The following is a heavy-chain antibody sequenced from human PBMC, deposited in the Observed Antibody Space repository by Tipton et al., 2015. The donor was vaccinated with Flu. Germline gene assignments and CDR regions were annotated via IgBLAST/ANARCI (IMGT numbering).Heavy chain of an antibody. Sequence: QVQLVQSGAEVKKPGASVKVSCKASGYTFTSYDINWVRQATGQGLEWMGWMNPNSGNTGYAQKFQGRVTMTRNTSISTAYMELSSLRSEDTAVYYCARERDGRDGYNWQWFDPWGQGTLVTVSS. V-gene: IGHV1-8*01. D-gene: IGHD5-24*01. CDR1: GYTFTSYD. J-gene: IGHJ5*02. CDR3: ARERDGRDGYNWQWFDP. CDR2: MNPNSGNT.